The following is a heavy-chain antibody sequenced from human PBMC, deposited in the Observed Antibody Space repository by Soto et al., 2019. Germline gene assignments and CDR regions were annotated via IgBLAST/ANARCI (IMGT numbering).Heavy chain of an antibody. CDR1: DASVWSDSYF. D-gene: IGHD1-26*01. Sequence: SETLSLTCTVSDASVWSDSYFWTWIRQPPGKGLEWIAYISHTGDTNYNPFLKSRVTISIDTSRNQFSLTVTSVTAADTAVYFCARIVVGVTVDLWGQGSLVTVS. V-gene: IGHV4-61*01. J-gene: IGHJ4*02. CDR3: ARIVVGVTVDL. CDR2: ISHTGDT.